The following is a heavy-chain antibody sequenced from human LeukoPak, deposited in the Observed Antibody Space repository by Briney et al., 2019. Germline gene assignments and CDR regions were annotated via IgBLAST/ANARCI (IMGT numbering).Heavy chain of an antibody. J-gene: IGHJ4*02. CDR3: AKDAYDFWSGPLIDY. Sequence: GGSLRLSCAASGFTFDDYGMSWVRHAPGKGLEWVSAISGSGGSTYYADSVKGRFTISRDNSKNTLYLQMNSLRAEDTAVYYCAKDAYDFWSGPLIDYWGQGTLVTVSS. CDR1: GFTFDDYG. D-gene: IGHD3-3*01. CDR2: ISGSGGST. V-gene: IGHV3-23*01.